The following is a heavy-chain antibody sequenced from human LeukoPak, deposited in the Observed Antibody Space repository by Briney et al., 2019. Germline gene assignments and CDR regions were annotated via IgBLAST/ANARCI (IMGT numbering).Heavy chain of an antibody. V-gene: IGHV3-21*01. CDR3: ARESYSSSWSMISYYFDY. J-gene: IGHJ4*02. Sequence: GGSLRLSCAASGFTFSTSWMNWVRQAPGKGLEWVSSISSSSSYIYYADSVKGRFTISRDNAKNSLYLQMNSLRAEDTAVYYCARESYSSSWSMISYYFDYWGQGTLVTVSS. D-gene: IGHD6-13*01. CDR1: GFTFSTSW. CDR2: ISSSSSYI.